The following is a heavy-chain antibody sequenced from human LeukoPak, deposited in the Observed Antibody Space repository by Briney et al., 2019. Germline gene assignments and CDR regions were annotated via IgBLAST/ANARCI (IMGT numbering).Heavy chain of an antibody. CDR3: ATRYCSSTSCRNNWFDP. CDR2: IIPIFGTA. J-gene: IGHJ5*02. Sequence: SVKVSCKASGGTFSSYAISWVRQAPGQGLEWMGGIIPIFGTANYAQKLQGRVTITADESTSTACMELSSLRSEDTAVYYCATRYCSSTSCRNNWFDPWGQGTLVTVSS. V-gene: IGHV1-69*13. CDR1: GGTFSSYA. D-gene: IGHD2-2*01.